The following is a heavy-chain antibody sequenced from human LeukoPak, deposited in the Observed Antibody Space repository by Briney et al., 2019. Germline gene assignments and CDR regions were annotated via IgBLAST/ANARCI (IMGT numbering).Heavy chain of an antibody. CDR2: ISYDGSNK. CDR1: GFTFSSYA. D-gene: IGHD2-15*01. Sequence: TGGSLRLSCAASGFTFSSYAMHWVRQAPGKGLEWVAVISYDGSNKYYADSVKGRFTISRDNSKNTLYLQMNSLRAEDTAVYYCAKCGSGGSCYLVYWGQGTLVTVSS. CDR3: AKCGSGGSCYLVY. V-gene: IGHV3-30-3*02. J-gene: IGHJ4*02.